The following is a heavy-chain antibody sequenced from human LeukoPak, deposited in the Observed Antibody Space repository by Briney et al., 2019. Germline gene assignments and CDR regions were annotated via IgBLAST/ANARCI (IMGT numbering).Heavy chain of an antibody. J-gene: IGHJ4*02. CDR2: ISGSGGST. V-gene: IGHV3-23*01. D-gene: IGHD3-16*02. CDR1: GFTFSSYA. Sequence: GGSLRLSCAASGFTFSSYAMSWVRQAPGKGLEWVSAISGSGGSTYYAASVKGRFTISRDNSKNTLYLQMNSLRAEDTAVYYCAKDDVWGSCRATSFDYWGQGTLVTVSS. CDR3: AKDDVWGSCRATSFDY.